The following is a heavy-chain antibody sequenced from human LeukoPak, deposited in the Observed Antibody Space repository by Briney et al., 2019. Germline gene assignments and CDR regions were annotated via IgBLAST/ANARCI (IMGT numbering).Heavy chain of an antibody. CDR2: IGTAGDT. Sequence: TGGSLRLSCAASGFTFSSYDMHWVRQATGKGLEWVSAIGTAGDTYYPGSVKGRFTISRENAKNSLYLQMNSLRAGDTAVYYCARAYGSGSYLDFDYWGQGTLVTVSS. D-gene: IGHD3-10*01. V-gene: IGHV3-13*01. CDR3: ARAYGSGSYLDFDY. CDR1: GFTFSSYD. J-gene: IGHJ4*02.